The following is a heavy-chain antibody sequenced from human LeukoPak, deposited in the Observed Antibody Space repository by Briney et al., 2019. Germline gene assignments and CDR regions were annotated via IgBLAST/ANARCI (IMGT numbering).Heavy chain of an antibody. J-gene: IGHJ4*02. V-gene: IGHV3-7*01. Sequence: GGSLRLSCAASGFTFSLYWMSWFRQVPGKGLEWLANIKPDGIETYHVDSVRGRFTISRDNARNSLYLQMNSVRAEDTGVYYCARDMDNYYVSIDYWGQGTLVTVSS. CDR1: GFTFSLYW. CDR3: ARDMDNYYVSIDY. D-gene: IGHD1-26*01. CDR2: IKPDGIET.